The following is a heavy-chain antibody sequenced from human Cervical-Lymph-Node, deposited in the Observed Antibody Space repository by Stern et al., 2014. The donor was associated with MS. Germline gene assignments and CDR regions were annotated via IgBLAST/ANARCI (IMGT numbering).Heavy chain of an antibody. CDR2: ISANSGGT. D-gene: IGHD7-27*01. Sequence: QVQLVQSGAEVKKPGASVKVSCKASGYTFTGYYIHWVRQAPGQGLEWMGWISANSGGTIYAQTCQGRVTMTRDTSISAAYMEVTGLRSDNTAVYYCARDLTGVGILYLDYWGQGTLVTVSS. CDR1: GYTFTGYY. CDR3: ARDLTGVGILYLDY. J-gene: IGHJ4*02. V-gene: IGHV1-2*02.